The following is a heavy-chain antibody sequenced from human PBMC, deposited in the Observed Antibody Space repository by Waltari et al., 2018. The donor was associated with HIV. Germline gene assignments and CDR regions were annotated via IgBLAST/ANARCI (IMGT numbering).Heavy chain of an antibody. V-gene: IGHV3-49*03. CDR3: TREGSTTRGAFDI. D-gene: IGHD1-26*01. CDR2: IRSKAYGGTT. CDR1: GDYA. Sequence: GDYAMSWFRQAPGKGLEWVGFIRSKAYGGTTEYAASVKGRFTISRDDSKSIAYLQMNSLKTEDTAVYYCTREGSTTRGAFDIWGQGTMVTVSS. J-gene: IGHJ3*02.